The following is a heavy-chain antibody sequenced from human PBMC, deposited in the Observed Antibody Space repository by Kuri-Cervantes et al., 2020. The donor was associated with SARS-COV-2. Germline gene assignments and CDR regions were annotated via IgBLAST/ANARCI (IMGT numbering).Heavy chain of an antibody. CDR3: TRLCSNGVCYDY. J-gene: IGHJ4*02. V-gene: IGHV1-2*02. Sequence: ASVKVSCKASGYTFTGYYMHWVRQAPGQGLEWMGWINPNSGGTNYAQKFQGRVTMTRDTSISTAYMELSRLTSDDAGIYYCTRLCSNGVCYDYWGQGTLVTVSS. CDR1: GYTFTGYY. D-gene: IGHD2-8*01. CDR2: INPNSGGT.